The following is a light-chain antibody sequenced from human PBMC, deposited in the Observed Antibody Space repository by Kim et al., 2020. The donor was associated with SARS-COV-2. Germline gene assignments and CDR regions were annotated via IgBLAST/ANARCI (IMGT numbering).Light chain of an antibody. CDR1: SSDGGGSKY. CDR3: SSSAGSNNYV. Sequence: GQSVTFSCTGTSSDGGGSKYVSWYQQHPGKVPKVMIYEVSKRPSGVPDRFSGSKSGNTASLTVSGLQAEDEADYYCSSSAGSNNYVFGTGTKVTVL. CDR2: EVS. J-gene: IGLJ1*01. V-gene: IGLV2-8*01.